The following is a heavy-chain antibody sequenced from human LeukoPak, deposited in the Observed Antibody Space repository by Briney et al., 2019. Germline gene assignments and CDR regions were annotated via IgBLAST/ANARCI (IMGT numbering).Heavy chain of an antibody. CDR1: GFTFSSYA. V-gene: IGHV3-23*01. J-gene: IGHJ4*02. Sequence: PGGSLRLSCAASGFTFSSYAMSWVRQAPGKGLEWVSAISGSGGSTYYADSVEGRFTISRDNSKNTLYLQMNSLRAEDTAVYYCARDTPTTGTRYFVSWGQGTLVTVSA. CDR3: ARDTPTTGTRYFVS. D-gene: IGHD1-1*01. CDR2: ISGSGGST.